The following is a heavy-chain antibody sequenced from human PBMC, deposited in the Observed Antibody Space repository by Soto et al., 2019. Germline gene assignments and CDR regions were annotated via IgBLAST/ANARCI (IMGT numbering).Heavy chain of an antibody. D-gene: IGHD1-7*01. CDR1: GYTFTSYA. CDR3: ASSHLRTTPYGMDV. Sequence: ASVKVSCKASGYTFTSYAMHWVRQAPGQRLEWMGWINAGNGNTKYSQKFQGRVTITRDTSASTTYMELSSLRSEDTAVYYCASSHLRTTPYGMDVWGQGTTVTVSS. V-gene: IGHV1-3*01. J-gene: IGHJ6*02. CDR2: INAGNGNT.